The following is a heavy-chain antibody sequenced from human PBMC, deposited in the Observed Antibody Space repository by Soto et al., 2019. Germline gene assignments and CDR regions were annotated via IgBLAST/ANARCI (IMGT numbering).Heavy chain of an antibody. CDR3: ARSRHSGSYFFDY. V-gene: IGHV4-30-4*01. J-gene: IGHJ4*02. D-gene: IGHD1-26*01. CDR1: GGSISSGDYY. Sequence: PSETLSLTCTVSGGSISSGDYYWSWIRQPPGKGQEWIAYIHHTGSPYYNLSLKSRLTISIDTSKNQFSLRLSSVTAADTAVYYCARSRHSGSYFFDYWGQGILVTVSS. CDR2: IHHTGSP.